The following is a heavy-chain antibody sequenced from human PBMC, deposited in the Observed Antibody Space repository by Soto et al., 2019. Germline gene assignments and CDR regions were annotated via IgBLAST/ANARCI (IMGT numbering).Heavy chain of an antibody. D-gene: IGHD1-20*01. CDR1: GFNVGAFA. J-gene: IGHJ4*02. CDR2: ISVSDAFI. CDR3: TRDTVAGINGLDY. Sequence: PGGSLRLSCAASGFNVGAFAVNWVRQAPGKGLEWVSGISVSDAFIYYADSVRGRFSISRDASENILYLQMNSLRVDDTALYYCTRDTVAGINGLDYWGPGTLVTVSS. V-gene: IGHV3-23*01.